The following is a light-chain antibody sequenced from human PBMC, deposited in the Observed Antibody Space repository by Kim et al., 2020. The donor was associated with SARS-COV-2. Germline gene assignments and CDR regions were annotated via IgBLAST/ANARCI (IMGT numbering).Light chain of an antibody. CDR1: HSISSN. J-gene: IGKJ1*01. CDR3: QQYNDWPRT. CDR2: AAS. Sequence: EIVMTQSPATLSVSPGERATLSCRASHSISSNLAWYQQTPGQAPRLLIYAASTGATGVPARFSGSESGTEFTLTISSLQSEDFAVYYCQQYNDWPRTFGQGTKVEIK. V-gene: IGKV3D-15*01.